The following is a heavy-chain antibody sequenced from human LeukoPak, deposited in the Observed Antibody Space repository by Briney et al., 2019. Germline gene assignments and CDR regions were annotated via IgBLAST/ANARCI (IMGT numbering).Heavy chain of an antibody. J-gene: IGHJ4*02. D-gene: IGHD3-22*01. Sequence: KPSETLSLTCAVYGGSFSGYYWSWIRQSPGKGLEWIGYIYYSGSTNYNPSLKSRVTISVDTSKNQFSLKLSSVTAADTAVYYCARDHDYYDSSGYYRYFDYWGQGTLVTVSS. CDR1: GGSFSGYY. CDR2: IYYSGST. CDR3: ARDHDYYDSSGYYRYFDY. V-gene: IGHV4-59*01.